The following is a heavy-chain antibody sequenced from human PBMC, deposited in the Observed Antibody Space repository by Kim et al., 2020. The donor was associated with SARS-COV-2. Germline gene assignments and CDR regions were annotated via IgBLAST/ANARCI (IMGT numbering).Heavy chain of an antibody. Sequence: GGSLRLSCAASGFTFSTYWMHWVRQVPGKGLVWVSRIHSDGSSTSYADYVKGRFTISRDNAKNTLYLQMNSVRAEDTGVYYCARVPAGSSVAGNYGMDVWGQGTTVTVSS. CDR2: IHSDGSST. D-gene: IGHD6-19*01. V-gene: IGHV3-74*01. CDR3: ARVPAGSSVAGNYGMDV. J-gene: IGHJ6*02. CDR1: GFTFSTYW.